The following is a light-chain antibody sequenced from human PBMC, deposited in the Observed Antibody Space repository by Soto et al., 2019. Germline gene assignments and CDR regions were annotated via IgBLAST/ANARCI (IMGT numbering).Light chain of an antibody. Sequence: QSVLTQPASVSGPPGQSITISCTGTSSDVGGDDYVSWYQHHPGKAPKLIIDEVSNRPSGVSNRFSGSKSGSTASLTISGLQAEDEADYHCTSYTRDTALVFGTGTKATVL. CDR2: EVS. CDR3: TSYTRDTALV. J-gene: IGLJ1*01. V-gene: IGLV2-14*01. CDR1: SSDVGGDDY.